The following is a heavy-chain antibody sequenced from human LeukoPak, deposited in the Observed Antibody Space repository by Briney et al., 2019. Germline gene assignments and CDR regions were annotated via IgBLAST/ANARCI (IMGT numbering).Heavy chain of an antibody. J-gene: IGHJ4*02. D-gene: IGHD3-22*01. CDR2: IRGSSSTI. Sequence: GGSLRLSCAASGFTFSSYSMNWVRQAPGKGLEWGSYIRGSSSTIYYADSVKGRFTISRDNGKNTLYLQMNSLRAEDTAVYYCARGSNYDSSGQVPFDYWGQGTLVTVSS. CDR1: GFTFSSYS. V-gene: IGHV3-48*01. CDR3: ARGSNYDSSGQVPFDY.